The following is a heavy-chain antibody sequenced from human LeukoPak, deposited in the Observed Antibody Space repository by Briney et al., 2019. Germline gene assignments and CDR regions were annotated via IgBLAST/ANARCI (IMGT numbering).Heavy chain of an antibody. V-gene: IGHV3-33*08. J-gene: IGHJ4*02. Sequence: GGSLRLSCAASGFTFVSRGMHWVRQAPGKGLEWVAVVWYDGSKKYYVDSVKGRFTISRDNAKNTLYLQLNSLRADDTAVYYCARVPHGDYFDYWGRGTLVTVSS. CDR1: GFTFVSRG. D-gene: IGHD4-17*01. CDR3: ARVPHGDYFDY. CDR2: VWYDGSKK.